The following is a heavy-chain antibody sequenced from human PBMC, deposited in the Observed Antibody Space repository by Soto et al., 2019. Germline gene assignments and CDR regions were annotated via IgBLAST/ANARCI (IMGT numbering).Heavy chain of an antibody. J-gene: IGHJ4*02. Sequence: EVQLLESGGGLEQPGGSLRLSCAASGFTFSRYAMSWVRQAPGKGLEWVSTISTSGASTYYADSVKGRFTISRDNSKNTLYLQMNSLGAEDTAVYYCAKIFQATVTLNALIHWGQGTLVTVSS. CDR2: ISTSGAST. CDR3: AKIFQATVTLNALIH. CDR1: GFTFSRYA. D-gene: IGHD4-17*01. V-gene: IGHV3-23*01.